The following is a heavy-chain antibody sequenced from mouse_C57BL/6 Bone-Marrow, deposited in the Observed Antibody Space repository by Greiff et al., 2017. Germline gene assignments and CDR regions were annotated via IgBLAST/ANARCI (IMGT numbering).Heavy chain of an antibody. CDR2: IYPRSGNT. J-gene: IGHJ2*01. CDR3: ARGGGDYDD. CDR1: GYTFTSYG. D-gene: IGHD2-13*01. Sequence: QVQLQQSGAELARPGASVKLSCKASGYTFTSYGISWVKQRTGQGLEWIGEIYPRSGNTSYNEKFKGKATLTADKSSSTASMALRSLTSEDSAVYFCARGGGDYDDWGQGTTLTVSS. V-gene: IGHV1-81*01.